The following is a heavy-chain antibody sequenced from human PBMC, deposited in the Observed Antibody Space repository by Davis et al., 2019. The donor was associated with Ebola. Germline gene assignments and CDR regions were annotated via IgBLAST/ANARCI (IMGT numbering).Heavy chain of an antibody. Sequence: MPGGSLRPSSPVYGGSFSGYYWTWIRQPPGKGLEWFGEINHIGSTNYNPSLKSRVTISVDTSKNQFSLKLSSVTAADTAVYYCVGGFRGVINYWGQGTLVTVSS. D-gene: IGHD3-10*01. J-gene: IGHJ4*02. CDR2: INHIGST. CDR1: GGSFSGYY. CDR3: VGGFRGVINY. V-gene: IGHV4-34*01.